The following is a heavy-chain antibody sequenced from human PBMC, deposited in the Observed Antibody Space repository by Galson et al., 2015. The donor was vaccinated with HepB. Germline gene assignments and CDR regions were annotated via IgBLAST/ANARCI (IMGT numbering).Heavy chain of an antibody. D-gene: IGHD2-8*02. CDR1: GFTVSSNY. CDR2: IFSGGNT. Sequence: SLRLSCAASGFTVSSNYMNWVRQAPGKGLEWVSVIFSGGNTYYADSVKGRLTISRDNSKNTLYLQMNSLRAEDTSVYYCAREATGAYYLDYWGQGTLVTVSS. J-gene: IGHJ4*02. V-gene: IGHV3-66*02. CDR3: AREATGAYYLDY.